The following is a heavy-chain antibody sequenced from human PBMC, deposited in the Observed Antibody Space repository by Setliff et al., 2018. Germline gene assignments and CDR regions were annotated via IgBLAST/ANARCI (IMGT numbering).Heavy chain of an antibody. CDR2: INHSGST. CDR3: ARDPLTTNRRRAFDI. CDR1: GGSFSGYC. D-gene: IGHD4-17*01. Sequence: SETLSLTCAVYGGSFSGYCWSWIRQPPGKGLEWIGEINHSGSTNYNPSLKSRVTISVDTSKNQFSLKLSSVTAADTAVYYCARDPLTTNRRRAFDIWGQGTMVTVSS. V-gene: IGHV4-34*01. J-gene: IGHJ3*02.